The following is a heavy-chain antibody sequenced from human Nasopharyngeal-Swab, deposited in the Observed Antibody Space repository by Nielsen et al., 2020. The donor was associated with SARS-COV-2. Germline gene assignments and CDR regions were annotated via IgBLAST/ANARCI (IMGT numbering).Heavy chain of an antibody. CDR2: VSGSGGST. CDR1: GFTFSSYA. V-gene: IGHV3-23*01. J-gene: IGHJ4*02. Sequence: GESLKISCAASGFTFSSYAMSWVRQAPGKGLEWVSGVSGSGGSTYYADSVKGRFTISRDNSKNTLYLQMNSLRAEDTAVYYCAEQWLVYYWGQGTLVTVSS. CDR3: AEQWLVYY. D-gene: IGHD6-19*01.